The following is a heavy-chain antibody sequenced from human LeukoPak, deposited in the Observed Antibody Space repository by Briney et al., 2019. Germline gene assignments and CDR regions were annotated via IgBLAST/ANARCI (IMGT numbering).Heavy chain of an antibody. CDR2: FIPMFVTA. V-gene: IGHV1-69*13. CDR3: ARGTGIAAAGTIPFDY. D-gene: IGHD6-13*01. CDR1: GGTFSNYA. J-gene: IGHJ4*02. Sequence: SVKVSCKASGGTFSNYAISWVRQAPGQGLEWMGGFIPMFVTAKYAQKFQGRITTIADESTSTAYMEMSSLRSEDTAVYYCARGTGIAAAGTIPFDYWGQGTLVTVSS.